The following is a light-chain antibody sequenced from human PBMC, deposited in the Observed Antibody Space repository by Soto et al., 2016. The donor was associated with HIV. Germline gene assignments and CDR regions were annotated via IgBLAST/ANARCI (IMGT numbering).Light chain of an antibody. CDR1: SLRSFY. V-gene: IGLV3-19*01. CDR2: GKD. J-gene: IGLJ2*01. CDR3: NSRDSSGNHLV. Sequence: SSELTQDPAVSVALGQTVSITCQGDSLRSFYASWYQQKPGQAPVLVIYGKDNRPSGIPDRFSGSDSGNTASLTIAGAQAEDEADYYCNSRDSSGNHLVFGGRDQADRP.